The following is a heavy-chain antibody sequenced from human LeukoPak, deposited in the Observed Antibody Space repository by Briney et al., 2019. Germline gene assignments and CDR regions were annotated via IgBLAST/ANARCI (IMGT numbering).Heavy chain of an antibody. CDR3: AGDLDLTDKGIDY. CDR1: GYTFTGYY. Sequence: ASVKVSCKASGYTFTGYYMHWVRQAPGQGLEWMGWINPNSGGTNYAQKFQGRVTMTRDTSISTAYMELSRLRSDDTAVYYCAGDLDLTDKGIDYWGQGTLVTVSS. J-gene: IGHJ4*02. D-gene: IGHD1-7*01. V-gene: IGHV1-2*02. CDR2: INPNSGGT.